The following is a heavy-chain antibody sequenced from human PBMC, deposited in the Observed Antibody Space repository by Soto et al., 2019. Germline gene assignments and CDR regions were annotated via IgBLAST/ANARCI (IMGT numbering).Heavy chain of an antibody. CDR2: ISGSGGRT. CDR3: AKDWAVAGGYYYGGMDV. J-gene: IGHJ6*02. D-gene: IGHD6-19*01. CDR1: GFTFSSYA. Sequence: EVQLLESGGGLVQPGGSLRLSCAASGFTFSSYAMSWVRQAPGKGLEWVSAISGSGGRTYYADSVKGRFPISRDNSKNRVYLQMNSLRGEDTAVYYCAKDWAVAGGYYYGGMDVWGQGTTVTVSS. V-gene: IGHV3-23*01.